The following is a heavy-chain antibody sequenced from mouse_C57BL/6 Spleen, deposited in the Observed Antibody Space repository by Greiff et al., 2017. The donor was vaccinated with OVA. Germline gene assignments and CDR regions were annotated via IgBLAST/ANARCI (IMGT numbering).Heavy chain of an antibody. Sequence: EVQLQQSGPELVKPGASVKISCKASGYTFTDYYMNWVKQSHGKSLEWIGDINPNNGGTSYNQKFKGKATLTVDKSSSTAYMELRSLTSEDSAVYYCARRGMDYWGKGTTLTVSS. V-gene: IGHV1-26*01. CDR1: GYTFTDYY. J-gene: IGHJ2*01. CDR2: INPNNGGT. CDR3: ARRGMDY.